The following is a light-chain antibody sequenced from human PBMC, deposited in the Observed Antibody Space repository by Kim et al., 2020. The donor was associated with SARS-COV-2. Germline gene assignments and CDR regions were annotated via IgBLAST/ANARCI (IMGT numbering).Light chain of an antibody. CDR1: SSNIGSKT. CDR3: AAWDDSLNAPV. Sequence: QSVLTQPPSASGTPGRRVTISCSGSSSNIGSKTVNWYQQLPGTAPKLLIYSNSQRPSGVPDRFSGSKSGTSASLAISGLQSEDEADYYCAAWDDSLNAPVFGGGTQLTVL. J-gene: IGLJ2*01. V-gene: IGLV1-44*01. CDR2: SNS.